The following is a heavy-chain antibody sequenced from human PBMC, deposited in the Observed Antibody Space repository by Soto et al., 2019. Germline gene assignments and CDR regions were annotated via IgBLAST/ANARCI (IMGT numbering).Heavy chain of an antibody. CDR1: GLTFSNYA. CDR2: MSGSSSTT. D-gene: IGHD1-7*01. V-gene: IGHV3-23*01. CDR3: AKNQERELPRVIDF. Sequence: EVRLLDSGGGLVKPGGSLRLSCATSGLTFSNYAMSWVRQAPGGGLEWVSSMSGSSSTTYYADSVRGRFTISRDRSKNTLYLQMGSLRAEDTALYYCAKNQERELPRVIDFWGQGTLVTVSS. J-gene: IGHJ4*02.